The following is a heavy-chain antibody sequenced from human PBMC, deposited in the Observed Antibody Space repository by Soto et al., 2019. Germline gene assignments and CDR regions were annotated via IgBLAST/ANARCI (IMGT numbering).Heavy chain of an antibody. CDR3: ARDRYVVVVPAAMPLDY. CDR2: ISSSSSYI. Sequence: EVQLVQSGGGLAKPGGSLRLSCAASGFTFSSYSMNWVRQAPGKGLEWVSSISSSSSYIYYADSVKGRFTISRDNAKNSLYLQMNSLGAEDTAVYYCARDRYVVVVPAAMPLDYWGQGTLVTVSS. CDR1: GFTFSSYS. V-gene: IGHV3-21*01. D-gene: IGHD2-2*01. J-gene: IGHJ4*02.